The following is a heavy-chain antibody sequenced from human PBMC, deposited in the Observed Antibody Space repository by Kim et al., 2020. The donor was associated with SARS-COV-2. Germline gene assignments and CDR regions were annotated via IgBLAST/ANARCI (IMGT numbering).Heavy chain of an antibody. Sequence: SETLSLTCTVSGGAFSSYYWSWVRQPPNKGLEWIGYTHYRGHDDFNPSLNSRVAILLDTSNNQFSLKLTSLTAADTAVYFCARNLGGEGAFDICGPGT. CDR2: THYRGHD. J-gene: IGHJ3*02. D-gene: IGHD3-16*01. CDR3: ARNLGGEGAFDI. V-gene: IGHV4-59*01. CDR1: GGAFSSYY.